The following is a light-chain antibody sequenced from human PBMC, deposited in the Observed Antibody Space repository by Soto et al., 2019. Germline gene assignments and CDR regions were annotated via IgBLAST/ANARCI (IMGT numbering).Light chain of an antibody. J-gene: IGKJ1*01. Sequence: PGERATLSCRASQSVSSYLAWYQQKPGQAPRLLIYYASNRATGIPARFSGSGSGTDFTLTISSLEPEDFAVYYCQQRSNWPPWTFGQGTKVEIK. CDR3: QQRSNWPPWT. CDR1: QSVSSY. CDR2: YAS. V-gene: IGKV3-11*01.